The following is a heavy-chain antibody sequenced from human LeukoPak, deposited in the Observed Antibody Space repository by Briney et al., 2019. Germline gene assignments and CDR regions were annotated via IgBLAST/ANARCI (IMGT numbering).Heavy chain of an antibody. J-gene: IGHJ6*03. Sequence: ASVKVSCKASGYTLTSYDINWVRQATGQGLEWMGWMNPNSGNTGYAQKFQGRVTMTRNTSISTAYMELSSLRSEDTAVYYCARGRLQYHYYYYYMDVWGKGTTVTVSS. V-gene: IGHV1-8*01. CDR2: MNPNSGNT. CDR1: GYTLTSYD. CDR3: ARGRLQYHYYYYYMDV. D-gene: IGHD4-11*01.